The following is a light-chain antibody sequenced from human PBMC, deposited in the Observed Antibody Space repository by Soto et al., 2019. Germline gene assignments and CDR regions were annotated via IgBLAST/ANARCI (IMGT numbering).Light chain of an antibody. V-gene: IGKV1-39*01. CDR3: QQSYSTPQVT. Sequence: DIQMTQSPSSLSASVGDRVTITCRASQSISSYLNWYQQKPGKAPKLLIYAASSLQSGVPSRFSGSGSGTDFTLTISSLQPEDFATYYCQQSYSTPQVTFGRGTKVDIK. CDR1: QSISSY. J-gene: IGKJ3*01. CDR2: AAS.